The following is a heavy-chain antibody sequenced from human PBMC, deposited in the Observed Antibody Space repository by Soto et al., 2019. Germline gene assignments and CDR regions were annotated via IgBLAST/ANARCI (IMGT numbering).Heavy chain of an antibody. CDR2: ISYDGSNK. CDR1: GFTFSSYA. Sequence: PGESLRLSCAASGFTFSSYAMHWVRQAPGKGLEWVAVISYDGSNKYYADSVKGRFTISRDNSKNTLSLQMNSLRAEDTAVYYCTTEFDPWGEGTLVTVSS. J-gene: IGHJ5*02. CDR3: TTEFDP. V-gene: IGHV3-30-3*01.